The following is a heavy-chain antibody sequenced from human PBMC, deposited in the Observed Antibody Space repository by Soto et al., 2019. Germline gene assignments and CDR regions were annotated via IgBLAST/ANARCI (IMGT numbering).Heavy chain of an antibody. CDR2: IIPYLDIT. CDR1: GGTFGTYT. CDR3: ARDTTD. V-gene: IGHV1-69*02. Sequence: QVQLVQSGAAVKKPGSSVKVSCKASGGTFGTYTISWVRQAPGQGLEWMGRIIPYLDITDYAQKFQGRFTIAADKSTTTAYMELNRLRSEDSAVYFCARDTTDWGQGTLVTVSS. D-gene: IGHD5-18*01. J-gene: IGHJ4*02.